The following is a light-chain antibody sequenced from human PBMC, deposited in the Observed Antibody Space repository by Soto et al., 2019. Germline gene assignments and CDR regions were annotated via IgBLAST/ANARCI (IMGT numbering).Light chain of an antibody. V-gene: IGLV2-8*01. CDR3: SSYRYSSTPLI. CDR2: EVT. J-gene: IGLJ2*01. CDR1: SSDVGAYNY. Sequence: QSALTQPPSASGSLGQSVTISCTGTSSDVGAYNYVSWYQQHPGKAPKLVIFEVTQRPSGVPDRFSGSKSGNTASLTVSGLQAEDEADYYCSSYRYSSTPLIFGGGTKLTVL.